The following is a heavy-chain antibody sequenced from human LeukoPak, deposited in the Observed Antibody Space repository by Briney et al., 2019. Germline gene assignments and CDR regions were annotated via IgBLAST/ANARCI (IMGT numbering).Heavy chain of an antibody. Sequence: PGGSLRLSCVVSGFIFTNDWMSWVRQAPGKGLEWVANIKQDGSEEYYVDSVRGRFTISRDNAKNSLYLQMNSLRAEDTAVYYCVRKGESYYDVLAGHYLIAEQSDYWGQGTLVTVSS. CDR3: VRKGESYYDVLAGHYLIAEQSDY. CDR1: GFIFTNDW. J-gene: IGHJ4*02. V-gene: IGHV3-7*01. D-gene: IGHD3-9*01. CDR2: IKQDGSEE.